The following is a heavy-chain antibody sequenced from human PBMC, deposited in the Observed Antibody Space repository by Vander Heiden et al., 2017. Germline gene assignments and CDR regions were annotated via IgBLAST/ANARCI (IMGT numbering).Heavy chain of an antibody. Sequence: EVQLLESGGGLVQPGGSLRLSCAASGFHFSSYAMSWARQAPGKGLEWVSAISGSGGSTYYADSVKGRFTISRDNSKNTLYLQMNSLRAEDTAVYYCAKETRSGIAVAGTFDYWGQGTLVTVSS. CDR3: AKETRSGIAVAGTFDY. V-gene: IGHV3-23*01. D-gene: IGHD6-19*01. J-gene: IGHJ4*02. CDR2: ISGSGGST. CDR1: GFHFSSYA.